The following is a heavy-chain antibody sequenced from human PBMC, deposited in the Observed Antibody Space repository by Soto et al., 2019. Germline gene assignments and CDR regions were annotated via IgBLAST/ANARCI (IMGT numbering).Heavy chain of an antibody. J-gene: IGHJ4*02. Sequence: GGSLRLSCAASGFTFDDYAMHWVRQAPGKGLEWVSGISWNSSSIGYADSVKGRFTISRDNAKNSLYLQMNSLRAEDTAVYYCARRDCSGGDCYSDFDYWGQGALVTVSS. V-gene: IGHV3-9*01. CDR3: ARRDCSGGDCYSDFDY. CDR1: GFTFDDYA. CDR2: ISWNSSSI. D-gene: IGHD2-21*02.